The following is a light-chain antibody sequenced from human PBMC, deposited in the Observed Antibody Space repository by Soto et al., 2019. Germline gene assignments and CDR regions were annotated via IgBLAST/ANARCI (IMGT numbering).Light chain of an antibody. V-gene: IGKV3D-7*01. J-gene: IGKJ1*01. CDR1: QSVSSSY. CDR3: QQYYNWPRT. CDR2: GAS. Sequence: PGERVTLSCRASQSVSSSYLTWSQHKPGQAPRLLTYGASTRATGIPARFSGSGSGTEFTLTISSLQPEDFAVYYCQQYYNWPRTFGQGTKVDIK.